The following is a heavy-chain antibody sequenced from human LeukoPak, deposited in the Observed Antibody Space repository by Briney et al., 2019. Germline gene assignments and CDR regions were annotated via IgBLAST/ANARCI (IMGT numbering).Heavy chain of an antibody. V-gene: IGHV1-8*03. Sequence: ASVKVSCKASGYTFTSYDINWVRQATGQGLEWMGWMNPSSGNTGYAQKFQGRVTITRNTSISTAYMELSSLRSEDTAVYYCARGIIELELRSWYFDLWGRGTLVTVSS. CDR3: ARGIIELELRSWYFDL. CDR1: GYTFTSYD. D-gene: IGHD1-7*01. CDR2: MNPSSGNT. J-gene: IGHJ2*01.